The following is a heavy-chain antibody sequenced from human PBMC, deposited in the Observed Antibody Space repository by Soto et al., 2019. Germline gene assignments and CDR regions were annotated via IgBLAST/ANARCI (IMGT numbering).Heavy chain of an antibody. Sequence: SQTLSLTCAISGDSVSTKSAALNWIRQSPSRGLEWLGRTYYRSKWYNEYAVSVKSRITINPDTSKNQFSLQLNSVTPEDTAVYYCVRDQQGTLFDYWGQGTLVTVSS. CDR2: TYYRSKWYN. V-gene: IGHV6-1*01. D-gene: IGHD6-13*01. J-gene: IGHJ4*02. CDR3: VRDQQGTLFDY. CDR1: GDSVSTKSAA.